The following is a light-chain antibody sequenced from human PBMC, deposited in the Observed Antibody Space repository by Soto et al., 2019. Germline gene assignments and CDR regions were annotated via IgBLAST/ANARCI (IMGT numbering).Light chain of an antibody. CDR3: CSYAGGSTWV. V-gene: IGLV2-23*01. CDR1: SSDDGNYNL. J-gene: IGLJ3*02. Sequence: QSALTQPASVSGSPGQSITISCTGTSSDDGNYNLVSWYQQHPGKAPKLMIYEGTKRPSDVSNRFSASKSGNTASLTISGLQADDEADYYCCSYAGGSTWVFGGGTKLTVL. CDR2: EGT.